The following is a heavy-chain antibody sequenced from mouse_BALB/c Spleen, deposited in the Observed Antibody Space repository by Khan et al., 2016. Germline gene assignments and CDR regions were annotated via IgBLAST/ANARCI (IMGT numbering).Heavy chain of an antibody. Sequence: EVELVESGGGLVKPGGSLKLSCAASGFTFSSYAMSWVRQTPEKRLEWVASISSGGSTYYPDSVKGRFTISRDNDRNILNLQMSRLMSEDTAMYYCAREDYGNYGDYFDYWGQGTTLTVSS. CDR3: AREDYGNYGDYFDY. CDR2: ISSGGST. V-gene: IGHV5-6-5*01. D-gene: IGHD2-1*01. J-gene: IGHJ2*01. CDR1: GFTFSSYA.